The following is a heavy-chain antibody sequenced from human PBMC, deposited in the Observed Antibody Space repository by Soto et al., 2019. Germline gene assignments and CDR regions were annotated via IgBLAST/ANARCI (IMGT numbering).Heavy chain of an antibody. CDR1: GFTFSSYS. J-gene: IGHJ4*02. CDR2: ISSSSTYI. V-gene: IGHV3-21*01. D-gene: IGHD3-16*02. Sequence: PGGSLRLSCAASGFTFSSYSMNWVRQAPGKGLEWVSSISSSSTYIHHADSVKGRFTISRDNAKNSLYLQMNSLRAEDTAVYHCARGDYDYVWGSYRFEYYFDYWGQGTLVTVSS. CDR3: ARGDYDYVWGSYRFEYYFDY.